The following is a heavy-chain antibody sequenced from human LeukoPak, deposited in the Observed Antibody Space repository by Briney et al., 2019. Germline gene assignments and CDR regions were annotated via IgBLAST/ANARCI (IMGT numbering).Heavy chain of an antibody. CDR3: AKARYSGSPALDF. D-gene: IGHD1-26*01. J-gene: IGHJ4*02. Sequence: GRSLRLSCAASGFTFSSNGMHWVRQTPGKGLDWGAFTRYDESKTFYGDSVRGRFTISRDNSKNTLYLQMNSLTTDDSAVYYCAKARYSGSPALDFWGQGTLVTVSS. V-gene: IGHV3-30*02. CDR1: GFTFSSNG. CDR2: TRYDESKT.